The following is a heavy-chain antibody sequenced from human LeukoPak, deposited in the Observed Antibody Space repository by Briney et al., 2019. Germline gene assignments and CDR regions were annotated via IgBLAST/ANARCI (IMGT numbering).Heavy chain of an antibody. J-gene: IGHJ4*02. V-gene: IGHV3-53*01. CDR2: IYSGGST. Sequence: GGSLRLSCAASGFPVSSNYMSWGRQAPGKGVGWVSVIYSGGSTYYADSVKGRFTISRDNSKNTLFLQMNSLRAEDTAVYYCARGPLPYGYLDYWGQGTLVTVSS. CDR3: ARGPLPYGYLDY. CDR1: GFPVSSNY. D-gene: IGHD5-18*01.